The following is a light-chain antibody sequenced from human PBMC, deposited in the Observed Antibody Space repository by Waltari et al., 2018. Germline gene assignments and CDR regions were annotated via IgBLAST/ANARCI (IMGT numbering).Light chain of an antibody. CDR1: QSVLYSSNNKNY. CDR2: WAS. V-gene: IGKV4-1*01. J-gene: IGKJ1*01. Sequence: DIVMTQSPDSLAVSLGERATINCKSSQSVLYSSNNKNYLAWYQQKPGQPPKLLIYWASTRECGVPDRFSGSGSGTDFTLTISSLQAEDVAVYYCQQYYSTLRTFGQGTKVEIK. CDR3: QQYYSTLRT.